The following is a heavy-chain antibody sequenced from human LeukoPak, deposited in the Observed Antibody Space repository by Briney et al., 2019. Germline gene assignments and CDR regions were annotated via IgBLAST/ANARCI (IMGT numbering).Heavy chain of an antibody. J-gene: IGHJ4*02. CDR1: GFTFSSYW. Sequence: PGGSLRLSCAASGFTFSSYWMHWVRQALGKGLVWVSRINSDGSSTSYADSVKGRFTISRDNAKNTLYLQMNSLRAEDTAVYYCARVIAAAGTFDSWGQGTLVTVSS. CDR2: INSDGSST. CDR3: ARVIAAAGTFDS. D-gene: IGHD6-13*01. V-gene: IGHV3-74*01.